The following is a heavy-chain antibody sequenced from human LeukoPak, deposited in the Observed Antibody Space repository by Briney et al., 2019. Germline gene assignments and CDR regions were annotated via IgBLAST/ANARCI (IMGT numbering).Heavy chain of an antibody. CDR3: ARSEGLAVAATEYYFDY. CDR1: GYSSTNYG. J-gene: IGHJ4*02. CDR2: IHIYRGNT. Sequence: ASVKVSCKASGYSSTNYGISWVRQAPGHGLEWMGWIHIYRGNTNYAQKFQGRVTMTTDTSTSTVYMEVRGLRSDDTAMYYCARSEGLAVAATEYYFDYWGQGTLVTVSS. D-gene: IGHD2-15*01. V-gene: IGHV1-18*01.